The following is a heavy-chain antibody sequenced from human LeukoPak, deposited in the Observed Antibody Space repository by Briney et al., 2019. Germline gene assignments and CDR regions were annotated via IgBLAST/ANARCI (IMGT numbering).Heavy chain of an antibody. CDR1: GFIFNDFG. CDR3: AKDTDYYAGLDA. Sequence: GGSLRLSCTASGFIFNDFGLHWVRQGPGKGLEWVSGISWNSGSKGYADSVKGRFTISRDNAKNALYLEMNSLRTEDPALYYCAKDTDYYAGLDAWGQGTTVTVSS. D-gene: IGHD3-9*01. V-gene: IGHV3-9*01. CDR2: ISWNSGSK. J-gene: IGHJ6*02.